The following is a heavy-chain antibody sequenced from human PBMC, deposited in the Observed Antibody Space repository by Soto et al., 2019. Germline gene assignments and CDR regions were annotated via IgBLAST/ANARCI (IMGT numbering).Heavy chain of an antibody. V-gene: IGHV1-18*01. CDR2: ISAYNGNT. J-gene: IGHJ3*02. Sequence: ASLKVSCKASGYTFTSYGISWVRQAPGQGLEWMGWISAYNGNTNYAQKLQGRVTMTTDTSTSTAYMELRSLRSDDTAVYYCARDGAIWFGELLWAFDIWGQGTMVTVSS. CDR3: ARDGAIWFGELLWAFDI. D-gene: IGHD3-10*01. CDR1: GYTFTSYG.